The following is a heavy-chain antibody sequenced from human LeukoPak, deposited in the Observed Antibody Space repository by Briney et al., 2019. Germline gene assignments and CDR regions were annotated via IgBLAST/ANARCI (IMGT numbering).Heavy chain of an antibody. CDR3: ARVDCSGGSCYSGLDY. J-gene: IGHJ4*02. V-gene: IGHV1-18*01. D-gene: IGHD2-15*01. CDR2: ISTDNGNT. CDR1: GYTFFYYG. Sequence: GASVKVSCKASGYTFFYYGVSWVRQAPGQGLEWMGWISTDNGNTNYAQKLQGRVTLTTDISTSTAYMELRSLRSDDTAVYYCARVDCSGGSCYSGLDYWGQGTLVTVSS.